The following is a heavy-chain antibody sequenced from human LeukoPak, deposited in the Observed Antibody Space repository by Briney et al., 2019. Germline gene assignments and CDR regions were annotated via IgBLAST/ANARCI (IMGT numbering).Heavy chain of an antibody. J-gene: IGHJ6*03. D-gene: IGHD6-19*01. V-gene: IGHV1-18*01. Sequence: GASVKVSCKASGYTFTSYGISWVRQAPGQGLEWMGWISAYNGNTNYAQKLQGRVTMTTDTSTSTAYMELRSLRSDDTAMYYCARGQWLVPYYYYYMDVWGKGTTVTVSS. CDR2: ISAYNGNT. CDR1: GYTFTSYG. CDR3: ARGQWLVPYYYYYMDV.